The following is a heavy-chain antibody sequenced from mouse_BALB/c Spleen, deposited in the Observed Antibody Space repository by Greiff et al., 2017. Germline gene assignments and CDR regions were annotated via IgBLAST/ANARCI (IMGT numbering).Heavy chain of an antibody. V-gene: IGHV5-17*02. CDR3: ARDDGYYYYAMDY. CDR1: GFTFSSFG. CDR2: ISSGSSTI. D-gene: IGHD2-3*01. J-gene: IGHJ4*01. Sequence: EVKLMESGGGLVQPGGSRKLSCAASGFTFSSFGMHWVRQAPEKGLEWVAYISSGSSTIYYADTVKGRFTISRDNPKNTLFLQMTSLRSEDTAMYYCARDDGYYYYAMDYWGQGTSVTVSS.